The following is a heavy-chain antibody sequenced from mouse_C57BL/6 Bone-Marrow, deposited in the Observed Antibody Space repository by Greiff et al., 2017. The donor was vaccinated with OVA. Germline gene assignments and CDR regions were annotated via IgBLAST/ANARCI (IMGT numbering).Heavy chain of an antibody. CDR1: GYTFTSYW. Sequence: VQLQESGAELVKPGASVKMSCKASGYTFTSYWITWVKQRPGQGLEWIGDIYPGSGSTNYNEKFKSKATLTVDTSSSTAYMQLSSLTSEDSAVYYCARWDYSNYKKTDYWGQGTTLTVSS. CDR3: ARWDYSNYKKTDY. D-gene: IGHD2-5*01. V-gene: IGHV1-55*01. J-gene: IGHJ2*01. CDR2: IYPGSGST.